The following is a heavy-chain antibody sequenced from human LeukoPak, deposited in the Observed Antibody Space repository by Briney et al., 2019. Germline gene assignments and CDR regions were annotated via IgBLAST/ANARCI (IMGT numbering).Heavy chain of an antibody. Sequence: GGSLRLSCAASGFTFSSYWVSWVRQAPGKGLEWVANIKQDGSEKYYVDSVKGRFTISRDNSKNTLYLQMYSLRGEDTAVYYCASPDHGGNYGYWGQGSLVTVSS. CDR2: IKQDGSEK. CDR1: GFTFSSYW. CDR3: ASPDHGGNYGY. D-gene: IGHD4-23*01. J-gene: IGHJ4*02. V-gene: IGHV3-7*01.